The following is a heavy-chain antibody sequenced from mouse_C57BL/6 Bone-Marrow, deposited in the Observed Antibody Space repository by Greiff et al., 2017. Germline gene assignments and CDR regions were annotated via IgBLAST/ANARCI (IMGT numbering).Heavy chain of an antibody. V-gene: IGHV5-17*01. CDR2: ISSGSSTI. D-gene: IGHD4-1*01. CDR3: ARGTVLFAD. CDR1: GFTFSDYG. Sequence: EVMLVESGGGLVKPGGSLKLSCAASGFTFSDYGMHWVRQAPEKGLEWVAYISSGSSTIYYADPVKGRFTISRDNAKNTLFLQMTSLRSEDTAMYYCARGTVLFADWGQGTMVTVSA. J-gene: IGHJ3*01.